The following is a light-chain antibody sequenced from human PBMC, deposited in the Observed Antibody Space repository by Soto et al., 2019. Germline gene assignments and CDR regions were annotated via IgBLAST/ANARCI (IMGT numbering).Light chain of an antibody. J-gene: IGKJ1*01. CDR3: QQYFEWPPMK. V-gene: IGKV3-15*01. CDR2: GAS. Sequence: VMTQSPATLSVSPGERATLSCWASETVATNLAWYQQKPGQAPRLLISGASTRAAGISDRFRGSGSGTEFTIPSSSLRLEDSAIYYCQQYFEWPPMKVGQRTKVEI. CDR1: ETVATN.